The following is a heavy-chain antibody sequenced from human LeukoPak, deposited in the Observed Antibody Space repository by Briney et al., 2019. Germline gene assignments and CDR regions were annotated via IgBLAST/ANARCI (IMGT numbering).Heavy chain of an antibody. Sequence: GGSLRLSCAASGFTFSSYATSWVRQAPGKVLEWVSAISGSGGSTYYADSVKGRFTISRDNSKNTLYLQMNSLRAEDTAVYYCAKIESNIVVVVAAGGDNWFDPWGQGTLVTVSS. J-gene: IGHJ5*02. CDR3: AKIESNIVVVVAAGGDNWFDP. CDR1: GFTFSSYA. V-gene: IGHV3-23*01. CDR2: ISGSGGST. D-gene: IGHD2-15*01.